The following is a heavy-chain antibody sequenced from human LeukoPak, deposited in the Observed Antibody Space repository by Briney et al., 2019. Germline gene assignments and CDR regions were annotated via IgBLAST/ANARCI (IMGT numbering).Heavy chain of an antibody. CDR3: ARDRWDCSGGSCYRGWFDP. CDR2: IYYSGST. J-gene: IGHJ5*02. D-gene: IGHD2-15*01. Sequence: SETLSLTCTVSGGSISSYYWSWIRQPPGKGLEWIGYIYYSGSTNYNPSLKSRVTISVDPSKNQFSLKLSSVTAADTAVYYCARDRWDCSGGSCYRGWFDPWGQGTLVTVSS. V-gene: IGHV4-59*01. CDR1: GGSISSYY.